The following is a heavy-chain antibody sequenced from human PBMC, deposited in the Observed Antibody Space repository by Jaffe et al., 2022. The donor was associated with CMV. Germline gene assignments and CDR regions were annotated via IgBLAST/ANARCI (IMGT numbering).Heavy chain of an antibody. CDR3: ARGAYCGGDCYFAYYYYMDV. Sequence: EVQLVESGGGLVQPGGSLRLSCAASGFTFSSYEMNWVRQAPGKGLEWVSYISSSGSTIYYADSVKGRFTISRDNAKNSLYLQMNSLRAEDTAVYYCARGAYCGGDCYFAYYYYMDVWGKGTTVTVSS. CDR1: GFTFSSYE. V-gene: IGHV3-48*03. CDR2: ISSSGSTI. D-gene: IGHD2-21*02. J-gene: IGHJ6*03.